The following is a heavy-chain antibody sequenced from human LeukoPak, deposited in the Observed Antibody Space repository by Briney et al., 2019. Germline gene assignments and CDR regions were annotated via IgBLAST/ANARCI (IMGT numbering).Heavy chain of an antibody. CDR2: IYHSGST. V-gene: IGHV4-34*01. CDR1: GGSFSGYY. J-gene: IGHJ4*02. CDR3: ARDRGYDYVWGSYRSGYYFDY. D-gene: IGHD3-16*02. Sequence: SETLSLTCAVYGGSFSGYYWSWIRQPPGKGLEWIGEIYHSGSTNYNPSLKSRVTISVDKSKNQFSLKLSSVTAADTAVYYCARDRGYDYVWGSYRSGYYFDYWGQGTLVTVSS.